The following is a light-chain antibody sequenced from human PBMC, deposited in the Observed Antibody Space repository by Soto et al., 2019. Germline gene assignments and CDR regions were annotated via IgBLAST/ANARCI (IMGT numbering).Light chain of an antibody. CDR2: GAS. V-gene: IGKV3-20*01. J-gene: IGKJ4*01. CDR1: QSVSSSY. CDR3: QQYGSSPLLT. Sequence: EIVLTQSPGTLSLSPGERATLSCRASQSVSSSYLAWYQQKLGQAPRLLIYGASSRATGIPDRFSGSGSGTDFTLTFSRLEPEDFAVYYCQQYGSSPLLTFGGGTKVEIK.